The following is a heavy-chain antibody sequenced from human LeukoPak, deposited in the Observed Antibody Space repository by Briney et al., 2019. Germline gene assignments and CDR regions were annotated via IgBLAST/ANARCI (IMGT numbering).Heavy chain of an antibody. V-gene: IGHV3-23*01. J-gene: IGHJ6*02. D-gene: IGHD2-2*01. CDR3: ARFSSTSYYYGMDV. Sequence: GGSLRLSCAVSGFPFSNSWMYWVRQAPGKGLEWVSAISGSGGSTYYADSVKGRFTLSRDNSKNTLLLQMNSLRAEDSAVYYCARFSSTSYYYGMDVWGQGTTVTVSS. CDR1: GFPFSNSW. CDR2: ISGSGGST.